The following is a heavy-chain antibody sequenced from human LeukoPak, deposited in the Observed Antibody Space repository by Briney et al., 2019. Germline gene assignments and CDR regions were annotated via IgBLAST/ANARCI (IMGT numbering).Heavy chain of an antibody. Sequence: VGSLRLSCAASGFTFSSYSMNWVRQAPGKGLEWVSYISSSSGTIYYADSVRGRFTISRDNAKNSLYLQMNTLTAEDTAVYYCARAQTNWGQGTLVTVSS. V-gene: IGHV3-48*01. CDR1: GFTFSSYS. J-gene: IGHJ4*02. CDR3: ARAQTN. D-gene: IGHD4-11*01. CDR2: ISSSSGTI.